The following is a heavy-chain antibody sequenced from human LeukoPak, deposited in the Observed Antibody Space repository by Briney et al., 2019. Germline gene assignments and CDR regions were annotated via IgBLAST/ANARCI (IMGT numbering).Heavy chain of an antibody. V-gene: IGHV3-23*01. CDR2: ISGAGGTT. Sequence: PGGSLRLSCAASGFTFSSYAMMWLRQAPGKGLEWVSDISGAGGTTLYADSVKGRFTISRDNSKNTLYLQMSSLRAEDTAVYYCAKSHEPNYGDYGELNWFDPWGQGTLVTVSS. J-gene: IGHJ5*02. D-gene: IGHD4-17*01. CDR3: AKSHEPNYGDYGELNWFDP. CDR1: GFTFSSYA.